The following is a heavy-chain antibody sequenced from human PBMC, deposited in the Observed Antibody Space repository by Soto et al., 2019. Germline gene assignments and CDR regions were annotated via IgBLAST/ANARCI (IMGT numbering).Heavy chain of an antibody. Sequence: EVQLVESGGGLIQPGGPLRLSCAASGFAVSSKYMPWVRQAPGKGLEWVSVIYGGGTTYYADSVKGRFTISRDTSKNTLYLQMNSLRAEDTAVYYCVQTTGWPGFDFWGQGTLVTVSS. D-gene: IGHD6-19*01. CDR3: VQTTGWPGFDF. J-gene: IGHJ4*02. V-gene: IGHV3-53*01. CDR2: IYGGGTT. CDR1: GFAVSSKY.